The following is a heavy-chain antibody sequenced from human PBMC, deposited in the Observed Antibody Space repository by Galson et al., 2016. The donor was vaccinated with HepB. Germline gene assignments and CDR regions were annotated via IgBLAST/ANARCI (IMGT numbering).Heavy chain of an antibody. J-gene: IGHJ3*02. Sequence: LSLTCSVYGGSFSGYSWSWIRQPPGKGLEWIGEINHRGSTNYYPSLKSRVTISVDTSKNQFSLKLSSVTAADTAVYYCARGWLGVIRIWGQGTMVTVSS. CDR3: ARGWLGVIRI. D-gene: IGHD3-10*01. V-gene: IGHV4-34*01. CDR2: INHRGST. CDR1: GGSFSGYS.